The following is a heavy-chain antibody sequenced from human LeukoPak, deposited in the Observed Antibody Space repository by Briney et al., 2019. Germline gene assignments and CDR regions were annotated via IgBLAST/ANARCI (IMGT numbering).Heavy chain of an antibody. V-gene: IGHV3-23*01. CDR2: ISGSGGST. D-gene: IGHD2-21*01. CDR3: AKVGGPGWWGLVFDY. CDR1: GFTFSSYA. Sequence: QTGGSLRLSCAASGFTFSSYAMSWVRQAPGKGLEWVSAISGSGGSTYYADSVKGRFTISRDNSKNTLYLQMNSLRAEDTAVYYCAKVGGPGWWGLVFDYWGQGTLVTVSS. J-gene: IGHJ4*02.